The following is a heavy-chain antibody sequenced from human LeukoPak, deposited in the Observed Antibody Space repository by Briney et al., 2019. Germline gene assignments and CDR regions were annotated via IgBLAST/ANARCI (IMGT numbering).Heavy chain of an antibody. CDR3: ARGRQGELEGFFYYYYMDV. J-gene: IGHJ6*03. D-gene: IGHD1-1*01. Sequence: SETLSLTCAVYGGSFSGYYWSWIRQPPGKGLEWIGEINHSGSTNYNPSLKSRVTISVDTSKNQFSLKLSSVTAADTAVYYCARGRQGELEGFFYYYYMDVWGKGTTVTVSS. CDR2: INHSGST. CDR1: GGSFSGYY. V-gene: IGHV4-34*01.